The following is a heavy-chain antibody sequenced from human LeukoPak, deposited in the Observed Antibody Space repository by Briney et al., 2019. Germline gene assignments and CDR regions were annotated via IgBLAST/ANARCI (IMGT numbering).Heavy chain of an antibody. V-gene: IGHV4-34*01. Sequence: SETLSLTCAVYGGSFSGYYWTWVRQSPGKGLEWIGEINHSGSTNYNPSLKSRVTISVDTSKNQFSLKLSSVTAADTAVYYCARVSIASWSYYYYYMDVWGKGTTVTVSS. CDR2: INHSGST. J-gene: IGHJ6*03. CDR1: GGSFSGYY. CDR3: ARVSIASWSYYYYYMDV. D-gene: IGHD6-13*01.